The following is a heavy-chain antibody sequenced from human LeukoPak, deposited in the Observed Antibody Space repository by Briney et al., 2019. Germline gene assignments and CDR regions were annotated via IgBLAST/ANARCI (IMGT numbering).Heavy chain of an antibody. V-gene: IGHV3-21*01. CDR3: AREAAADAFDI. CDR1: GFTFSSYS. Sequence: GGSLRLSCAASGFTFSSYSMNWVRQAPGKGLEWVSSISSSSSYIYYADSVKGRFTISRDNAKNSLYLQMNSPRAEDTAVYYCAREAAADAFDIWGQGTMVTVSS. D-gene: IGHD6-13*01. CDR2: ISSSSSYI. J-gene: IGHJ3*02.